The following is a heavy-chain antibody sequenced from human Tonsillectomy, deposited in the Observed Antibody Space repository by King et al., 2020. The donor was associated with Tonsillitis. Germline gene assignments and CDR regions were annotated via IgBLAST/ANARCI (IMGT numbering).Heavy chain of an antibody. CDR2: ISSRCSYI. V-gene: IGHV3-21*01. CDR3: ARANRRPGIAVAPTQCDS. Sequence: VQLVESGGGLVKPGGSLRLSCAASTFTFSSYNMHWVRQAPGKGLEWVSSISSRCSYIFYADSVKGRFTLPRDNAKNTLYLQMNSLRAEDTAVYYCARANRRPGIAVAPTQCDSWGQGTLVTVST. D-gene: IGHD6-19*01. J-gene: IGHJ4*02. CDR1: TFTFSSYN.